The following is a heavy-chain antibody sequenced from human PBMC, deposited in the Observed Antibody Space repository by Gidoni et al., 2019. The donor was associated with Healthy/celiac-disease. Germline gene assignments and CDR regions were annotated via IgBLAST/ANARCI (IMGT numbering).Heavy chain of an antibody. CDR1: GGSISSSSYY. D-gene: IGHD4-17*01. Sequence: QLQLQESGPGLVKPSETLSLTCTVSGGSISSSSYYWGWIRQPPGKGLEWIGSIYYSGSTYYNPSLKSRVTISVDTSKNQFSLKLSSVTAADTAVYFCARHLGVGDGTAFDIWGQGTMVTVSS. CDR3: ARHLGVGDGTAFDI. CDR2: IYYSGST. V-gene: IGHV4-39*01. J-gene: IGHJ3*02.